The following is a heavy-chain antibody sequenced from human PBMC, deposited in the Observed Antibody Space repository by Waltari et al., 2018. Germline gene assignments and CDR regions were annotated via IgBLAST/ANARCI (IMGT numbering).Heavy chain of an antibody. CDR2: ISAYNGNT. D-gene: IGHD6-13*01. V-gene: IGHV1-18*01. J-gene: IGHJ6*02. CDR1: GDTFTSYG. Sequence: QVPLVQSGAEVTKPGASVKGAGKSSGDTFTSYGISWVRQAPGQGLEWMGWISAYNGNTNYAQKLQGRVTMTTDTSTSTAYMELRSLRSDDTAVYYCARASIAAAGTSPLYGMDVWGQGTTVTVSS. CDR3: ARASIAAAGTSPLYGMDV.